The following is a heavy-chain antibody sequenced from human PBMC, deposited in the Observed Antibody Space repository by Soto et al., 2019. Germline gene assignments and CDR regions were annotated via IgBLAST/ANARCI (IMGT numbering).Heavy chain of an antibody. Sequence: SETLSLTCAVSSGSLSSSNWWSWVRQPPGKGLEWIGGIDHRGGTNYSTSLKRRVTISVDKSKNQFSLKLSSVTAADTAVYYCARENCSSTSCYGGWFDPWGQGTLVTV. CDR3: ARENCSSTSCYGGWFDP. CDR2: IDHRGGT. J-gene: IGHJ5*02. CDR1: SGSLSSSNW. V-gene: IGHV4-4*02. D-gene: IGHD2-2*01.